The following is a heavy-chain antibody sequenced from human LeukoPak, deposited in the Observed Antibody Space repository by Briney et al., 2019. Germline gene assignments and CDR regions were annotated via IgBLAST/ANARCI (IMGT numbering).Heavy chain of an antibody. J-gene: IGHJ4*02. V-gene: IGHV3-7*03. Sequence: LTGGSLRLSCAASGFTFSTYWMSWVRQAPGKGLEWVANIKQDGSKKYYVDSVKGRFTISRDNAKNSLYLQMNSLRAEDTAVYYCARVSKYFDILTGYYLPYHYFDYWGQGTLVTVSS. CDR1: GFTFSTYW. D-gene: IGHD3-9*01. CDR3: ARVSKYFDILTGYYLPYHYFDY. CDR2: IKQDGSKK.